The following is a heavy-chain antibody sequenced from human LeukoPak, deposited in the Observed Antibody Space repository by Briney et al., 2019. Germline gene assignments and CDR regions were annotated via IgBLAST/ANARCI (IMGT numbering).Heavy chain of an antibody. Sequence: SETLSLTCAVSGDSFSSHYWTWIRQPPGTGLEWIGYISHIGRTNYNPSLKSRVTISIDTSKNQFSLKLRSVTAADTAVYYCARDLVTVTKGFDIWGQGTMVSVSS. J-gene: IGHJ3*02. D-gene: IGHD4-17*01. CDR2: ISHIGRT. CDR1: GDSFSSHY. V-gene: IGHV4-59*11. CDR3: ARDLVTVTKGFDI.